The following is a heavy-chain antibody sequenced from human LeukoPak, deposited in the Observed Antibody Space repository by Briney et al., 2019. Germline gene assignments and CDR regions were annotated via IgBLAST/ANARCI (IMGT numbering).Heavy chain of an antibody. V-gene: IGHV1-8*01. CDR2: MNPNSGNT. CDR1: GYTFTSYD. CDR3: ARAPSTTVTTFGLSDY. J-gene: IGHJ4*02. D-gene: IGHD4-17*01. Sequence: ASVKVSCKASGYTFTSYDINWVRQATGQGLEWMGWMNPNSGNTGYAQKFQGRVTMTRNTSISTAYMELSSLRSEDTAVYYCARAPSTTVTTFGLSDYWGQGTLVTVSS.